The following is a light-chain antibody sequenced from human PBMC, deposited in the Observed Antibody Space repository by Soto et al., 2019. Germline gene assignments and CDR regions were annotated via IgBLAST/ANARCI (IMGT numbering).Light chain of an antibody. CDR1: QSVSTTY. CDR2: EAS. V-gene: IGKV3-20*01. J-gene: IGKJ2*01. CDR3: QHYGSSYT. Sequence: EIVLTQSPGTLSLSPGERATLSCRASQSVSTTYLAWYQQKPGQAPRLLIYEASSRATGIPDRFSGSGSATDFTLTITRLEPEDFAVYYCQHYGSSYTFGQGTKLEIK.